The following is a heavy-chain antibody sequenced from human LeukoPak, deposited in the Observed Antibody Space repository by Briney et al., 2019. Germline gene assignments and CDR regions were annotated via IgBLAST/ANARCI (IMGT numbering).Heavy chain of an antibody. CDR1: GFTFSSYS. V-gene: IGHV3-21*01. CDR3: ARDRDTFFNTVITPFDY. CDR2: ISSTSSYT. D-gene: IGHD3-22*01. J-gene: IGHJ4*02. Sequence: PGGSLRLSCAASGFTFSSYSMNWVRQAPGKGLEWVSSISSTSSYTYYADSVKGRFTISRDNAKNSLYLQMNSLRAEDTAVYYCARDRDTFFNTVITPFDYWGQGTLVTVSS.